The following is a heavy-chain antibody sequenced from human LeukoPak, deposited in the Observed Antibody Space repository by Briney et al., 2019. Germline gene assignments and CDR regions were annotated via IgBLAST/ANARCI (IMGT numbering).Heavy chain of an antibody. D-gene: IGHD1-1*01. CDR1: GVTVIRNY. Sequence: PGGSLRLPCSASGVTVIRNYMTWFRQAPGKGLVGVSVSDRGGSTYYADSVKGRFTISRDNSKNTLYLQMNRLRAEDTAVYYCARAVATGTNDAFDIWGQGTMVTVSS. CDR3: ARAVATGTNDAFDI. V-gene: IGHV3-53*01. CDR2: SDRGGST. J-gene: IGHJ3*02.